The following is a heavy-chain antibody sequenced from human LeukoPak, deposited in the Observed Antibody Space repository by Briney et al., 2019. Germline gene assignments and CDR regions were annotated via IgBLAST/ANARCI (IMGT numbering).Heavy chain of an antibody. CDR3: AIKTRHTSGTYFAHFDY. CDR1: GFSLSTYP. CDR2: ISYDGSNK. J-gene: IGHJ4*02. Sequence: GGSLRLSCAASGFSLSTYPMNWIRQVPGTGLEWVAVISYDGSNKYYADSVKGRFTASRDNSKITLYLQMNSLRAEDTAVYYCAIKTRHTSGTYFAHFDYWGQGTLVTVSS. D-gene: IGHD3-10*01. V-gene: IGHV3-30-3*01.